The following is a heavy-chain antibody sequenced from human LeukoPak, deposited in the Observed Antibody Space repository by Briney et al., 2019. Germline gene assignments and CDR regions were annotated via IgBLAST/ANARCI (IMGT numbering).Heavy chain of an antibody. CDR1: GFTFSSYA. CDR2: ISGSGGST. CDR3: AKGEMATIDAFDI. J-gene: IGHJ3*02. D-gene: IGHD5-24*01. Sequence: GGSLRLSCAASGFTFSSYAMSWVRQAPGKGLERVSAISGSGGSTYYADSVKGRFTISRDNSKNTLYLQMNSLRAEDTAVYYCAKGEMATIDAFDIWGQGTMVTVSS. V-gene: IGHV3-23*01.